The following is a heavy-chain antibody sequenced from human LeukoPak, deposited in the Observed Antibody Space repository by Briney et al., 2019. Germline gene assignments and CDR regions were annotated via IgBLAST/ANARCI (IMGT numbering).Heavy chain of an antibody. CDR1: GFTFSDYY. Sequence: GGSLRLSCAASGFTFSDYYMSWIRQAPGKGLEWVSYISSSGSTIYYADSVKGRFTISRDNAKNSLYLQMNSLRAEDTAVYYCARVSSGWYGRYYYYYGMDVWAKGPRSPSP. D-gene: IGHD6-19*01. CDR2: ISSSGSTI. J-gene: IGHJ6*02. CDR3: ARVSSGWYGRYYYYYGMDV. V-gene: IGHV3-11*01.